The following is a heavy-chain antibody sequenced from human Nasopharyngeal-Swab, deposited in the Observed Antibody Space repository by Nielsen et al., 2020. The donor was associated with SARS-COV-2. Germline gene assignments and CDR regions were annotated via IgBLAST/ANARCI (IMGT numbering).Heavy chain of an antibody. J-gene: IGHJ4*02. CDR3: ATRDYYGSGTMGIPFDY. Sequence: WIRQPPGKGLEWIGSIYYSGSTYYNPSLKSRVTISVDTSKNQFSLKLSSVTAADTAVYYCATRDYYGSGTMGIPFDYWGQGTLVTVLL. CDR2: IYYSGST. V-gene: IGHV4-39*01. D-gene: IGHD3-10*01.